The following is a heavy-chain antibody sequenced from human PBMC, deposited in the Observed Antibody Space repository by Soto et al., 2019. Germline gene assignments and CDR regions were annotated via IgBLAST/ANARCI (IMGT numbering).Heavy chain of an antibody. J-gene: IGHJ4*02. CDR2: IYYSVST. D-gene: IGHD4-17*01. CDR1: GGSISSGGYY. Sequence: QVQLQESGPRMVKPSQPLSLICTIAGGSISSGGYYRSWIGQHQRKGREWIEYIYYSVSTYYNASLKSRVTIAVDTSKNLFSLKLSSVTVADTVVYYCARNPTVWCQGTLVTVSS. V-gene: IGHV4-31*03. CDR3: ARNPTV.